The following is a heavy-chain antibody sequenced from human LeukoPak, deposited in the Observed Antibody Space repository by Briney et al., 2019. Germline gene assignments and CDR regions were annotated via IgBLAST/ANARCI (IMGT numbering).Heavy chain of an antibody. CDR3: AKCSTSAYTTGWCNWIDP. V-gene: IGHV3-53*01. J-gene: IGHJ5*02. CDR2: TVSRGTT. Sequence: GGSLRLSCAVSGFTVSNNYMNWVRQAPGKGLEWVSSTVSRGTTQYADSVKGRFTVSRDTSKNTLYLQMNSLRADDTAVYYCAKCSTSAYTTGWCNWIDPRGQGTLVTVSS. CDR1: GFTVSNNY. D-gene: IGHD6-19*01.